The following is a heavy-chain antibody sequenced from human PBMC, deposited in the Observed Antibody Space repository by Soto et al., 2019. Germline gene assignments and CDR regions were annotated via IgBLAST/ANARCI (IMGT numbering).Heavy chain of an antibody. J-gene: IGHJ6*02. CDR3: ARGEYYYDSSGLLGVYGMDV. V-gene: IGHV4-28*03. D-gene: IGHD3-22*01. Sequence: SETLSLTCAVSGYSISSSNWWGWIRQPPGKGLEWIGYIYHSGSTYYNPSLKSRVTISVDTSKNQFSLKLSSVTAADTAVYYCARGEYYYDSSGLLGVYGMDVWGQGTTVTVSS. CDR2: IYHSGST. CDR1: GYSISSSNW.